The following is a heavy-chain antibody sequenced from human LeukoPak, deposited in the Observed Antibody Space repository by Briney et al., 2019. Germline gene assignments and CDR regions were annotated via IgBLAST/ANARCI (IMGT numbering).Heavy chain of an antibody. CDR1: GFTLSSYA. CDR2: ISYDGIYK. V-gene: IGHV3-30*04. D-gene: IGHD4-17*01. J-gene: IGHJ6*02. CDR3: ARDPLMTTVTTSYGMDV. Sequence: GRSLRLSCAASGFTLSSYAMHGVREAPGKGVEWVAVISYDGIYKYCTNSVNGRFTISRNNSKNTLYLQMNSLRAEDTAVYYCARDPLMTTVTTSYGMDVWGQGTTVTVSS.